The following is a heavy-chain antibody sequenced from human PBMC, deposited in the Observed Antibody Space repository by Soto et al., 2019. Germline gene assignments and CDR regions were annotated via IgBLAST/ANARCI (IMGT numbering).Heavy chain of an antibody. CDR2: MYYSGST. D-gene: IGHD3-10*01. CDR1: GGSVSSADYY. Sequence: PSETLSLTCTVSGGSVSSADYYWSWIRQPPGKGLEWIGYMYYSGSTYYNPSLKSRITMSVDTSRNQFSLKVRSVTAADTAVYYCARAFRLTMAKGYFDYWGQGALVTVS. J-gene: IGHJ4*02. CDR3: ARAFRLTMAKGYFDY. V-gene: IGHV4-30-4*01.